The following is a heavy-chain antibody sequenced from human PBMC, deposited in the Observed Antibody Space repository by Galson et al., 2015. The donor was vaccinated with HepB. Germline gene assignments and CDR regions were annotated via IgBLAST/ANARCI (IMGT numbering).Heavy chain of an antibody. D-gene: IGHD3-10*01. Sequence: SLRLSCAASGFTFSSFSINWVRQAPGKGLEWVSYISSSSDTIYYADSVKGRFTISRDNAKNTLYLQMNSLSADDTAVYYCARERGGSGSYLTYYHGMDVWGQGTTVTVSS. J-gene: IGHJ6*02. V-gene: IGHV3-48*04. CDR1: GFTFSSFS. CDR3: ARERGGSGSYLTYYHGMDV. CDR2: ISSSSDTI.